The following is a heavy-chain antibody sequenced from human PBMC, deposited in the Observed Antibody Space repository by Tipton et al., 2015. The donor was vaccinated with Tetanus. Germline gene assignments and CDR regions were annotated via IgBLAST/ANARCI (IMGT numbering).Heavy chain of an antibody. CDR2: SYSTGST. D-gene: IGHD2-8*01. V-gene: IGHV4-59*12. J-gene: IGHJ4*02. CDR3: ARANGPGSYLDY. Sequence: GLVKPSETLSLTCGVSGGSISGYFWSWIRQPPGKGLEWIGYSYSTGSTNYNPSLKSRVTISVDTSKNQFSLKLSSVTAADTAVYYCARANGPGSYLDYWGQGTLVTVSS. CDR1: GGSISGYF.